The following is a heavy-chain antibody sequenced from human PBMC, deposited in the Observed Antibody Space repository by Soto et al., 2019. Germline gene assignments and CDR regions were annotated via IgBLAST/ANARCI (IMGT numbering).Heavy chain of an antibody. Sequence: LSLTCAVYGGSFSGYYWSWIRQPPGKGLEWIGEINHSGSTNYNPSLKSRVTISVDTSKNQFSLKLSSVTAADTAVYYCARVYRLVDPAMVNGFAYWGQGTLVTVSS. D-gene: IGHD5-18*01. CDR2: INHSGST. J-gene: IGHJ4*02. CDR1: GGSFSGYY. V-gene: IGHV4-34*01. CDR3: ARVYRLVDPAMVNGFAY.